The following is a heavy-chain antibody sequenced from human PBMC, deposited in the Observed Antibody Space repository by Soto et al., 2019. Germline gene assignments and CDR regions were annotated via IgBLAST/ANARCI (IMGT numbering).Heavy chain of an antibody. J-gene: IGHJ4*02. CDR3: ARPLHYYDSSGYYHYFDY. CDR1: GYTFTSYD. CDR2: MNPNSGNT. Sequence: QVQLVQSGAEVKKPGASVKVSCKASGYTFTSYDINWVRQATGQGLEWMGWMNPNSGNTGYAQKFQGRVTMTRNTSISTAYMELSSLRSEDTAVYYCARPLHYYDSSGYYHYFDYSGQGTLVTDSS. V-gene: IGHV1-8*01. D-gene: IGHD3-22*01.